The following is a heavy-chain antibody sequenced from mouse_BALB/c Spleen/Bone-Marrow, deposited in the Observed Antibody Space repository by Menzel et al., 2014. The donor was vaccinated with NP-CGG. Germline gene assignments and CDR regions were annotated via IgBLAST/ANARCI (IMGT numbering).Heavy chain of an antibody. CDR3: ARGQHLAY. Sequence: LQQSGAELVRPGASVTMSCKASGYIFTSYNIHWVKQTPGQGLDWIGHIYPGNGGTSYNQKFKGKATLTEDTSSSTAYMQNSSLTSEDSAVVFCARGQHLAYWGQGTLVTVSA. CDR2: IYPGNGGT. J-gene: IGHJ3*01. V-gene: IGHV1-12*01. CDR1: GYIFTSYN. D-gene: IGHD3-3*01.